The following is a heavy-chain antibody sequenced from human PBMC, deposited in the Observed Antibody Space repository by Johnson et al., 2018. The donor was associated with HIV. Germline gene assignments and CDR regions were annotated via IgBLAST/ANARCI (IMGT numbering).Heavy chain of an antibody. CDR3: ARDFRSVGANDAFDI. CDR2: IKQDGSEK. Sequence: QLVESGGGLVQPGGSLRLSCAASGFTFSSYWMSWVRQAPGKGLEWVANIKQDGSEKYYVDSVKCRFTISRDNAKNSLYLQMNSLRAEDTAVYYCARDFRSVGANDAFDIWGQGTMVTVSS. D-gene: IGHD1-26*01. J-gene: IGHJ3*02. V-gene: IGHV3-7*01. CDR1: GFTFSSYW.